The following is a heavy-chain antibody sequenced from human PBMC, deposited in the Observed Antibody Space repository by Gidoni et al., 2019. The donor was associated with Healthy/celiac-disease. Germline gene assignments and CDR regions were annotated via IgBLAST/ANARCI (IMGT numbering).Heavy chain of an antibody. CDR1: GSTFTSSG. D-gene: IGHD2-2*02. J-gene: IGHJ6*03. V-gene: IGHV1-18*04. CDR3: ALLGYCSSTSCYNYYYMDV. CDR2: ISAYNGNT. Sequence: QVQLVLSGAAVKTPGASVKASCKASGSTFTSSGISWVRQAPGQGLEWMGWISAYNGNTNYAQKLQGRVTMTTDTSTSTAYMELRSLRSDDTAVYYCALLGYCSSTSCYNYYYMDVWGKGTTVTVSS.